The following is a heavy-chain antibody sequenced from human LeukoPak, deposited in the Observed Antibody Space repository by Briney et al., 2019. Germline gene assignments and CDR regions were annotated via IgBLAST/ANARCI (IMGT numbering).Heavy chain of an antibody. J-gene: IGHJ4*02. D-gene: IGHD2-2*01. V-gene: IGHV3-74*01. Sequence: GGSLRLSCAASGFTFSSYETNWVRQAPGKGLVWVSRINSDGSSTSYADSVKGRFTISRDDAKNTLYLQMNSLRADDTALYYCVRGYCSSTTCPLDYWGQGTLVTVSS. CDR2: INSDGSST. CDR3: VRGYCSSTTCPLDY. CDR1: GFTFSSYE.